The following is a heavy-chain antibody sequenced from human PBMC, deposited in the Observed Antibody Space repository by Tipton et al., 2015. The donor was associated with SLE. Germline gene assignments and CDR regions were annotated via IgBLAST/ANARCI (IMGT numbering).Heavy chain of an antibody. V-gene: IGHV4-31*03. CDR1: GGSISSDGYY. Sequence: TLSLTCTVSGGSISSDGYYWSWIRQHPGKGLEWIGYVYYSGSTYSIPSLKSRVTISVETSKNHFSLTLSSVTAADTAVYYCATFFGHSSASPEALDIWGQGTMVTVSS. CDR2: VYYSGST. J-gene: IGHJ3*02. D-gene: IGHD6-6*01. CDR3: ATFFGHSSASPEALDI.